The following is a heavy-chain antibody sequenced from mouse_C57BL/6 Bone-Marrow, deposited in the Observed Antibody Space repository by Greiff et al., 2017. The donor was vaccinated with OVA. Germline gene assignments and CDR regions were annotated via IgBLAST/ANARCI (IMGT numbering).Heavy chain of an antibody. CDR1: GYTFTSYD. Sequence: VQLQHSGPELVKPGASVKLSCKASGYTFTSYDINWVKQRPGQGLEWIGWIYPRDGSTKYNEKFKGKATLTVDTSSSTAYMELHSLTSEDSAVYFCARLGGRWPRYFDVWGTGTTVTVSS. CDR2: IYPRDGST. D-gene: IGHD2-3*01. CDR3: ARLGGRWPRYFDV. V-gene: IGHV1-85*01. J-gene: IGHJ1*03.